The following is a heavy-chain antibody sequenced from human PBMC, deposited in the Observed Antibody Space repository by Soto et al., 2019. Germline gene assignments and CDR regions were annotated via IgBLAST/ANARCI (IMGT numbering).Heavy chain of an antibody. CDR3: AREGRRRGHSGYVNYYGMDV. D-gene: IGHD5-12*01. CDR1: GDTHRTGGYS. V-gene: IGHV4-30-2*01. CDR2: TYHSGNP. J-gene: IGHJ6*02. Sequence: ASVTRSLPWGVSGDTHRTGGYSWAWIRQTPGKALEWIGHTYHSGNPYYNPSLKSRVIISVDRSKNQFSLKLSSVTAADTAVYYCAREGRRRGHSGYVNYYGMDVWGQGTTVTVSS.